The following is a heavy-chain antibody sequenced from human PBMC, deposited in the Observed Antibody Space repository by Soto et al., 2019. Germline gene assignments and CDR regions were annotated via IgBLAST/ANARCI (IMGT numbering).Heavy chain of an antibody. CDR1: GFTFSSYW. J-gene: IGHJ4*02. CDR2: INSDGSST. V-gene: IGHV3-74*01. CDR3: ARDLRRDIVLMVYPD. D-gene: IGHD2-8*01. Sequence: GGSLRLSCAASGFTFSSYWMHWVRQAPGKGLVWVSRINSDGSSTSYADSVKGRFTISRDNAKNTLYLQMNSLRAEDTAVYYCARDLRRDIVLMVYPDWGQGTLVTVSS.